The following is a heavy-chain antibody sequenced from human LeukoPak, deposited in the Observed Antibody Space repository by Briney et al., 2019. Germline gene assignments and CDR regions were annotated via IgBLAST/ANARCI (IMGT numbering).Heavy chain of an antibody. CDR3: AKDQDLSIITMDWFDP. Sequence: QSGGSLRLSCAASGFTFSSYGMHWVRQAPGKGLEWVAVIWYDGSNKYYADSVKGRFTISRDNSKNTLYLQMNSLRAEDTAVYYCAKDQDLSIITMDWFDPWGQGTLVTVSS. CDR2: IWYDGSNK. D-gene: IGHD3-10*01. CDR1: GFTFSSYG. V-gene: IGHV3-33*06. J-gene: IGHJ5*02.